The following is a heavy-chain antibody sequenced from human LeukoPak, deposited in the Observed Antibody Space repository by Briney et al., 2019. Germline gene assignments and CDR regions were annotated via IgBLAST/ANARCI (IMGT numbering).Heavy chain of an antibody. V-gene: IGHV3-48*02. Sequence: GGSLRVSCAASGFTFSSYSMNWVRQAPGKGLEWVSYISSSGSTKYYADSVKGRFTISRDNAKNLLNLQMNSLRDEDTAVYYCARPIVGATLAVDYWGQGTLVAVSS. CDR1: GFTFSSYS. D-gene: IGHD1-26*01. J-gene: IGHJ4*02. CDR2: ISSSGSTK. CDR3: ARPIVGATLAVDY.